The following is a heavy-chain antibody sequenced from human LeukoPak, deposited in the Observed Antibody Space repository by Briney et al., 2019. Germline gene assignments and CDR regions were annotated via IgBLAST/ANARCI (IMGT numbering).Heavy chain of an antibody. V-gene: IGHV4-39*01. CDR2: IYFSGNT. J-gene: IGHJ4*02. CDR3: ASGYFVHTFDF. Sequence: SETLSPTCTVSGVSIRSTSYYWGWIRQPPGKGLEWIGSIYFSGNTYYNPSLKTRVTISIDTSKNQFSLKLTSVTAADTAIFYCASGYFVHTFDFWGQGTLGTVSS. D-gene: IGHD2-2*03. CDR1: GVSIRSTSYY.